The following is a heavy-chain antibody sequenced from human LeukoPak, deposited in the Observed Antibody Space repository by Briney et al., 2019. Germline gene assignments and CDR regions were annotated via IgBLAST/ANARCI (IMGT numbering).Heavy chain of an antibody. CDR3: ASQGDH. CDR2: IYYSGST. CDR1: GGSISSSY. J-gene: IGHJ4*02. V-gene: IGHV4-59*12. Sequence: PSETLSLTCTVSGGSISSSYWSWIRQPPGKGLEWIGYIYYSGSTNYNPSLKSRVTISVDTSKNQFSLKLTSMTAADTAMYYCASQGDHWGQGTLVTVSS.